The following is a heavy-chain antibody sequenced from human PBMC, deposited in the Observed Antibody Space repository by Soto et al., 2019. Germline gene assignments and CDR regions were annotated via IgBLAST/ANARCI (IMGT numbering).Heavy chain of an antibody. CDR2: IIPILGIA. CDR1: GGTFSSYT. Sequence: GASVKVSCKASGGTFSSYTISWVRQAPGQGLEWMGRIIPILGIANYAQKFQGRVTITADKSTSTAYMELSRLRSEDTAVYYCERVYKDPFCSGGSCYEPVAFDIWGQGTXVTVSS. D-gene: IGHD2-15*01. V-gene: IGHV1-69*02. CDR3: ERVYKDPFCSGGSCYEPVAFDI. J-gene: IGHJ3*02.